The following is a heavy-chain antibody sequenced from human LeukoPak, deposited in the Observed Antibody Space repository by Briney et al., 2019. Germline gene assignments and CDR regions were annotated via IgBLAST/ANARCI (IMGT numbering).Heavy chain of an antibody. CDR2: ISGSGVSA. CDR1: GFSFSSYA. D-gene: IGHD6-19*01. V-gene: IGHV3-23*01. J-gene: IGHJ4*02. CDR3: AKRDSSGWYKDPTAFDH. Sequence: GGSLRLSCAASGFSFSSYAMAWVRQAPGKGLEWVSGISGSGVSACYADSVKGRFTISRDNSNNTLFLQMNSLRVEDTAVYYCAKRDSSGWYKDPTAFDHWGQGTLVTVSS.